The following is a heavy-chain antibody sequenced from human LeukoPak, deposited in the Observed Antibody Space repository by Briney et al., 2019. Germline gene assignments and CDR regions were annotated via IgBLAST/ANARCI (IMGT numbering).Heavy chain of an antibody. CDR3: ARADRLHGGPYLIGP. Sequence: ASVKVSCKTSGYSFTDYYMHWVRQAPGQGLEWMGWINPNSGGTSSAQKFQGRITMTRDTSITTVYMEVSWLTSDDTAIYYCARADRLHGGPYLIGPWGQGTLVTISS. CDR2: INPNSGGT. V-gene: IGHV1-2*02. CDR1: GYSFTDYY. J-gene: IGHJ5*02. D-gene: IGHD3-16*01.